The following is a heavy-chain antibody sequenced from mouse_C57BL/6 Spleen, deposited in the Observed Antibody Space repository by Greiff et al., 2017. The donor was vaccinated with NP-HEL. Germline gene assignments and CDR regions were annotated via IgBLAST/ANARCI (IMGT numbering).Heavy chain of an antibody. CDR3: AIITTVVAQDY. V-gene: IGHV1-81*01. CDR2: IYPRSGNT. CDR1: GYTFTSYG. J-gene: IGHJ2*01. D-gene: IGHD1-1*01. Sequence: VQLQQSGAELARPGASVKLSCKASGYTFTSYGISWVKQRTGQGLEWIGEIYPRSGNTYYNEKFKGKATLTADKSSSTAYMELRSLTSEDSAVYFCAIITTVVAQDYWGQGTTLTVSS.